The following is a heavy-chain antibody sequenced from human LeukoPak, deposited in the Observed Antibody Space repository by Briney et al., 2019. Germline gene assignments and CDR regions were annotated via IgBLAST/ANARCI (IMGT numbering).Heavy chain of an antibody. V-gene: IGHV1-69*05. CDR1: GGTFSSYA. J-gene: IGHJ5*02. Sequence: GSSVKFSCKASGGTFSSYAISWVRQAPGQGLEWMGRIIPIFGTANYAQKFQGRVTITTDESTSTAYMELSSLRSEDTAVYYCAVGNFTYYYDSSGYYWFDHWGQGTLVTVSS. D-gene: IGHD3-22*01. CDR3: AVGNFTYYYDSSGYYWFDH. CDR2: IIPIFGTA.